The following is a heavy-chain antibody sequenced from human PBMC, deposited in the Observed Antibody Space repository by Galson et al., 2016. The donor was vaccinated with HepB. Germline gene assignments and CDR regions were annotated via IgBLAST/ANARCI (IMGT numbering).Heavy chain of an antibody. Sequence: SLRLSCAASGFVFRDYYMSWIRQAPGKGLEWLAYITGGGETVYYADSVRGRFTISRDNVNDSLSLQMNSLSVDDTALYYCARDWVEVLQDKFVIIPPRQYRLDVWGQGILVTVSS. D-gene: IGHD3-22*01. J-gene: IGHJ4*02. V-gene: IGHV3-11*01. CDR2: ITGGGETV. CDR3: ARDWVEVLQDKFVIIPPRQYRLDV. CDR1: GFVFRDYY.